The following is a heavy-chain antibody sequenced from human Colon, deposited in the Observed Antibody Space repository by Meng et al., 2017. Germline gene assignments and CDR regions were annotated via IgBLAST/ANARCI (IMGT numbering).Heavy chain of an antibody. J-gene: IGHJ4*01. Sequence: SETLSLTCTVSGGSISSYSWNWVRQPPGKGLEWIGYVYYGGSSSYNPSLKSRVTISVATSKTQFSLMLTSLTAADTAMYYCARGNWGHYFFDSWGHGERVTVSS. CDR2: VYYGGSS. CDR3: ARGNWGHYFFDS. D-gene: IGHD7-27*01. V-gene: IGHV4-59*01. CDR1: GGSISSYS.